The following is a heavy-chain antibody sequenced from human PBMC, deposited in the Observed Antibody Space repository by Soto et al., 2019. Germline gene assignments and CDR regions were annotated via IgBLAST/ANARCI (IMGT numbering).Heavy chain of an antibody. V-gene: IGHV4-30-4*01. J-gene: IGHJ5*02. D-gene: IGHD3-9*01. CDR2: IYYSGST. CDR3: ARLLRYFDWLSWFDP. Sequence: QVQLQESGPGLVKPSQTLSLTCTVSGGSISSGDYYWSWIRQPPGKGLEWIGYIYYSGSTYYNPSLQSRVTIPVDTSKNQFSLKLSSVTAADTAVYYCARLLRYFDWLSWFDPWGQGTLVTVSS. CDR1: GGSISSGDYY.